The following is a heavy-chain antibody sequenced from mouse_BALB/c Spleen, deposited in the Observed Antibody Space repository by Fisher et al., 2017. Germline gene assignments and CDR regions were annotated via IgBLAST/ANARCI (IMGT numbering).Heavy chain of an antibody. CDR3: ARTSYAMDY. V-gene: IGHV1-84*02. Sequence: KFKGKATLTVDKSSSTAYMQLNSLTSEDTAVYFCARTSYAMDYWGQGTSVTVSS. J-gene: IGHJ4*01.